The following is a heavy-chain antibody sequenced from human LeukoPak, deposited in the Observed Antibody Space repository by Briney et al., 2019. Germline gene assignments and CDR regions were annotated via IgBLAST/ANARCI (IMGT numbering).Heavy chain of an antibody. CDR2: IHYSGST. D-gene: IGHD6-19*01. V-gene: IGHV4-59*01. J-gene: IGHJ4*02. CDR1: GGSISSYY. CDR3: ARDAAVAGTVVGLDY. Sequence: PSETLSLTCTVSGGSISSYYWSWIRQPPGKGLEWIGYIHYSGSTNCNPSLKSRVTISVDTSKNQFSLKLSSVTAADTAVYFCARDAAVAGTVVGLDYWGQGTLVTVSS.